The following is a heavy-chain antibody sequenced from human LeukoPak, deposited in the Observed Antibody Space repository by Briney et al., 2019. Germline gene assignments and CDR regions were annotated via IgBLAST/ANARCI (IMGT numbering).Heavy chain of an antibody. CDR2: ISGYNGNT. J-gene: IGHJ1*01. Sequence: ASVKVSCKSSGYTFTSSGISWVRRAPGQGLEWMGWISGYNGNTNYAQKLQGRVTMTTDTSTSTAYMELRSLRSDDTAVYYCARPVYGDYEHFQHWGQGTLVTVSS. V-gene: IGHV1-18*01. D-gene: IGHD4-17*01. CDR1: GYTFTSSG. CDR3: ARPVYGDYEHFQH.